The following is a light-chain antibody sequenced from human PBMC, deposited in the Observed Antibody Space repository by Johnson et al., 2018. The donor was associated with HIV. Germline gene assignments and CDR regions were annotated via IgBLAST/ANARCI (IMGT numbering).Light chain of an antibody. CDR3: GTWDYSLSVYV. Sequence: QPVLTQPPSVSAAPGQKVTISCSGSSSNIGNNYVSWYQQLPGTAPKLLIYENNKRPSGIPDRFSGSKSGTSATLGITGLQTGDEAYYYFGTWDYSLSVYVFGTGTEVTV. CDR2: ENN. CDR1: SSNIGNNY. J-gene: IGLJ1*01. V-gene: IGLV1-51*02.